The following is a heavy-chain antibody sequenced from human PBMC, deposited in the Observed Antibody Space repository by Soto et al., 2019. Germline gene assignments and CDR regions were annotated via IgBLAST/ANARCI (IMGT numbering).Heavy chain of an antibody. V-gene: IGHV1-69*13. J-gene: IGHJ5*02. CDR3: ARALGGVVPAAIRFDP. CDR2: IIPIFGTA. D-gene: IGHD2-2*02. CDR1: GGTFSSYA. Sequence: SVKVSCNASGGTFSSYAISWVRQAPGQGLEWMGGIIPIFGTANYAQKFQGRVTITADESTSTAYMELSSLRCEDTAVYYCARALGGVVPAAIRFDPWGQGTLVTVSS.